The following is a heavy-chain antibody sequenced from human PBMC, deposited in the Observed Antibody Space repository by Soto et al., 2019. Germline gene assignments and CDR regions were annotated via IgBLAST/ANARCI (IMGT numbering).Heavy chain of an antibody. J-gene: IGHJ4*02. CDR1: GFTFSSYA. CDR2: ISYDGSDK. D-gene: IGHD3-22*01. CDR3: ARDYYKYYDSSGYYRSPAY. V-gene: IGHV3-30-3*01. Sequence: GSLRLSCAASGFTFSSYAMHWVRQAPGKGLEWVALISYDGSDKDYADSVKGRFTISRDNSRNTLFLQMNSLRAEDTAVYYCARDYYKYYDSSGYYRSPAYWGQGTLVTISS.